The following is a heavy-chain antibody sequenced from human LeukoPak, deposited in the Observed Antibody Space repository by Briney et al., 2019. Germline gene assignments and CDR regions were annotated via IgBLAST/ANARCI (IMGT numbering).Heavy chain of an antibody. D-gene: IGHD4-23*01. Sequence: SETLSLTCTVSGGSISSYYWSWIRQPPGKGLECIGYIYYSGSTSYSPSLKSRVTISVDTSKDQFSLKLSSVAAADTAVYYCARRLYGGNFDNWGQGTLVTVSS. CDR3: ARRLYGGNFDN. J-gene: IGHJ4*02. V-gene: IGHV4-59*01. CDR1: GGSISSYY. CDR2: IYYSGST.